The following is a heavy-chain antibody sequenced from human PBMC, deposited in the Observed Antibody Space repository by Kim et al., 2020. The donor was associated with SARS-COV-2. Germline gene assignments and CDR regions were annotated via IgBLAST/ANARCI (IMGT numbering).Heavy chain of an antibody. CDR3: AKDLIFGVVSGSNWFAP. Sequence: GGSLRLSCAASGFTFSSYAMSWVRQAPGKGLEWVSAISGSGGSTYYADSVKGRFTISRDNSKNTLYLQMNSLRAEDTAVYYCAKDLIFGVVSGSNWFAPLGQGTLVTVSS. D-gene: IGHD3-3*01. CDR2: ISGSGGST. J-gene: IGHJ5*02. CDR1: GFTFSSYA. V-gene: IGHV3-23*01.